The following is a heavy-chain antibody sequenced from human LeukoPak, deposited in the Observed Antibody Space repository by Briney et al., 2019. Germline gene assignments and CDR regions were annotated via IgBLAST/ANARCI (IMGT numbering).Heavy chain of an antibody. J-gene: IGHJ4*02. CDR2: MNPNSGNT. D-gene: IGHD4-17*01. CDR3: ARSYGPSDY. CDR1: GYTLTSYD. V-gene: IGHV1-8*01. Sequence: GASVKVSCKASGYTLTSYDINWVRQATGQGLEWMGLMNPNSGNTGYAQKFQGRVTITRNTSISTAYMELSSLRSEDTAVYYCARSYGPSDYWGQGTLVTVSS.